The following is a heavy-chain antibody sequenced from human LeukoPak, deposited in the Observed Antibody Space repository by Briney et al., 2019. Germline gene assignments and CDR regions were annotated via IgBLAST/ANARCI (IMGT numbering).Heavy chain of an antibody. CDR1: GGSISSGGYS. J-gene: IGHJ4*02. CDR3: AGGGYSYGYLSPQFDY. D-gene: IGHD5-18*01. V-gene: IGHV4-30-2*01. Sequence: PSETLSLTCAVSGGSISSGGYSWSWIRQPPGKGLEWIGYIYHSGSTYYNPSLKSRVTISVDRSKNQFSLKLSSVTAADTAVYYCAGGGYSYGYLSPQFDYWGQGTLVTVSS. CDR2: IYHSGST.